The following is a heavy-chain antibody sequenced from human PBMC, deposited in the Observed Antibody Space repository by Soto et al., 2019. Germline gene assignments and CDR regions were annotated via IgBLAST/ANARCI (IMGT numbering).Heavy chain of an antibody. J-gene: IGHJ4*02. Sequence: EASVKVSCKASGYTFTSYGISWVRQAPGQGLEWMGWISAYNGNTNYAQKLQGRVTMTTDTSTSTAYMELRSLRSDDTAVYYCARTNRNVGYCSGGRCYSVDYWGQGTLVTVSS. D-gene: IGHD2-15*01. CDR2: ISAYNGNT. V-gene: IGHV1-18*01. CDR3: ARTNRNVGYCSGGRCYSVDY. CDR1: GYTFTSYG.